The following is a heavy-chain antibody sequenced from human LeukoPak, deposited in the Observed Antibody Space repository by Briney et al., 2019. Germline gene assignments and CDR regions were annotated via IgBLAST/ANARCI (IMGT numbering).Heavy chain of an antibody. V-gene: IGHV1-46*02. Sequence: EASVKVSCKASGYNFNDCYIYWVRQAPGHGLESMGYIHPDGGSTNYAQKFQGRVTMTSDMSTNTVYMELRSLRSEDTAMYYCARAFNSIQPLDYWGQGTLVTVSS. CDR1: GYNFNDCY. J-gene: IGHJ4*02. D-gene: IGHD4-11*01. CDR2: IHPDGGST. CDR3: ARAFNSIQPLDY.